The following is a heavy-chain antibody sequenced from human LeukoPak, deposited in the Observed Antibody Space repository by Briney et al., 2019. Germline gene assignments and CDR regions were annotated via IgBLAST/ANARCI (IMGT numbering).Heavy chain of an antibody. V-gene: IGHV3-30*18. J-gene: IGHJ4*02. CDR2: ISYDGSNK. Sequence: GRSLRLSCAASGFTFSSYGMHWVRQAPGKGLERVAVISYDGSNKYYADSVKGRFTISRDNSKNTLYLQMNSLRAEDTAVYYCAKGGGYCSGGSCYSVYWGQGTLVTVSS. D-gene: IGHD2-15*01. CDR1: GFTFSSYG. CDR3: AKGGGYCSGGSCYSVY.